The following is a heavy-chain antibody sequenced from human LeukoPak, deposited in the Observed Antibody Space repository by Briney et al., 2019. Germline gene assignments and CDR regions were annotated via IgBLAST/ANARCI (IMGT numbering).Heavy chain of an antibody. CDR3: ARFDYYGSSRYYFDY. D-gene: IGHD3-10*01. Sequence: PSETLSLTCTVSGGSISSYYWSWIRQPPGKGLEWMGYIYYSGSTNYNPSLKSRVTISVDTSKNQFSLKLSSVTAADTAVYYCARFDYYGSSRYYFDYWGQGTLVTVSS. CDR1: GGSISSYY. J-gene: IGHJ4*02. CDR2: IYYSGST. V-gene: IGHV4-59*01.